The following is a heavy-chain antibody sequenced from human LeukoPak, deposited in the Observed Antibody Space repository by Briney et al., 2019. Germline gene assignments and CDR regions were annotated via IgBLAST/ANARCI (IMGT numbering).Heavy chain of an antibody. V-gene: IGHV3-64*01. CDR2: ISSNGRNT. CDR1: GFTFSNFA. Sequence: PGGSLRLSCAASGFTFSNFALHWVRQAPGKGLEYVSAISSNGRNTYYANSVKGRFTISRDNSKNTLYLQMGSLRAEDMAVYYCARVDYGSGSYPLDYWGQGTLVTVSS. D-gene: IGHD3-10*01. CDR3: ARVDYGSGSYPLDY. J-gene: IGHJ4*02.